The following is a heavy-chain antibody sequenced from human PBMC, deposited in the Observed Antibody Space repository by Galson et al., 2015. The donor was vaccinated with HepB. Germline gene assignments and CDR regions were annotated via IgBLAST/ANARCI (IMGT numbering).Heavy chain of an antibody. CDR1: GGTFSSYA. Sequence: SVKVSCKASGGTFSSYAISWVRQAPGQGLEGMGRIVPVLDVANYAQSFQGRVTITADKSTNTAYMELSRLRSEDTAVYYCARARDAGTYLYYYYGMDVWGQGTTVTVSS. D-gene: IGHD1-26*01. J-gene: IGHJ6*02. CDR3: ARARDAGTYLYYYYGMDV. CDR2: IVPVLDVA. V-gene: IGHV1-69*04.